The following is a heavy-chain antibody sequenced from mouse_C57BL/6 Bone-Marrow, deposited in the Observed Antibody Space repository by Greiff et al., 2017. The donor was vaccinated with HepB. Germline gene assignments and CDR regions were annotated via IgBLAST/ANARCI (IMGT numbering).Heavy chain of an antibody. CDR2: ISSGGSYT. V-gene: IGHV5-6*02. Sequence: EVKVVESGGDLVKPGGSLKLSCAASGFTFSSYGMSWVRQTPDKRLEWVATISSGGSYTYYPDSVKGRFTISRDNAKNTLYLQMSSLKSEDTAMYYCARGGTLYAMDYWGQGTSVTVSS. CDR1: GFTFSSYG. J-gene: IGHJ4*01. CDR3: ARGGTLYAMDY.